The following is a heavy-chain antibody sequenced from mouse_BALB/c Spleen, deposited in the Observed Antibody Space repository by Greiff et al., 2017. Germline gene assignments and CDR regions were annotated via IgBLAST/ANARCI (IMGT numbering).Heavy chain of an antibody. Sequence: VKLMESAAELARPGASVKMSCKASGYTFTSYTMHWVKQRPGQGLEWIGYINPSSGYTEYNQKFKDKTTLTADKSSSTAYMQLSSLTSEDSAVYYCARKDPDYDVGAMDYWGQGTSVTVSS. CDR2: INPSSGYT. J-gene: IGHJ4*01. CDR1: GYTFTSYT. CDR3: ARKDPDYDVGAMDY. V-gene: IGHV1-4*02. D-gene: IGHD2-4*01.